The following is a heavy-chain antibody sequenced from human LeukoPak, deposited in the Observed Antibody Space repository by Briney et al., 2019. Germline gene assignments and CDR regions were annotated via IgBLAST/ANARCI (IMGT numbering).Heavy chain of an antibody. V-gene: IGHV3-21*01. Sequence: PGGSLRLSCAASGFTFSSYWMSWVRQAPGKGLEWVSSISSSSSYIYYADSVKGRFTISRDNAENSLYLQMNSLRAEDTAVYYCARDHDAEDFDYWGQGTLVTVSS. CDR1: GFTFSSYW. CDR2: ISSSSSYI. J-gene: IGHJ4*02. CDR3: ARDHDAEDFDY.